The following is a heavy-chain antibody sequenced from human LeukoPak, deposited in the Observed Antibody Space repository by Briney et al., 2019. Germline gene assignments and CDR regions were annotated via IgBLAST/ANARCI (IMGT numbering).Heavy chain of an antibody. CDR1: GFTFSSYT. J-gene: IGHJ6*02. Sequence: GRSLRLSCAASGFTFSSYTMHWVRQAPGKGLEWVAFISDDGRNKYYADSVKGRFTISRDNSKNTLYLQMNSLRAEDTAVYYCAKDLDSSGPWRDYYYYGMDVWGQGTTVTVSS. D-gene: IGHD6-19*01. V-gene: IGHV3-30*04. CDR3: AKDLDSSGPWRDYYYYGMDV. CDR2: ISDDGRNK.